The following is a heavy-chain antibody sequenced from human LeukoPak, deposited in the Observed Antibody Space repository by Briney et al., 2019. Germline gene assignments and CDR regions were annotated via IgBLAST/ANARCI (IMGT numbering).Heavy chain of an antibody. J-gene: IGHJ4*02. CDR3: TSDPTFYSGRYCFDY. CDR2: IVVGSGNT. CDR1: GFTFSNSV. Sequence: ASVKVSCKASGFTFSNSVVQWVRQARGQRLEWIGWIVVGSGNTNYAQKFQERVTITRDMSTSTAYMELSSLRSEDTAVYYCTSDPTFYSGRYCFDYWGQGTLVTVSS. V-gene: IGHV1-58*01. D-gene: IGHD1-26*01.